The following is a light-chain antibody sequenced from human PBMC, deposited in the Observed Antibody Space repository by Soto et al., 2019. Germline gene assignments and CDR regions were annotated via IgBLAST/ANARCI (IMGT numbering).Light chain of an antibody. CDR2: DVN. J-gene: IGLJ1*01. CDR1: SSDVGSYNR. V-gene: IGLV2-18*02. Sequence: QSVLTQPPSVSGSPGQSVAISCTGTSSDVGSYNRVSWYQQPPGTAPKLMIYDVNNRPSGVPDRFSGSKSGNTASLTISGLQAEDEADYYCSSYTISSTYVFGPGTKVNV. CDR3: SSYTISSTYV.